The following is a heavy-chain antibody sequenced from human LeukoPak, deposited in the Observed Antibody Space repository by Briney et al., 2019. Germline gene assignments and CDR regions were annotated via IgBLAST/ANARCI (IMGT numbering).Heavy chain of an antibody. CDR3: ARGVPPDYDFWSGYRIYYYYYYMDV. J-gene: IGHJ6*03. CDR1: GYTFTSYD. Sequence: ASVKVSCKASGYTFTSYDINWVRQATGQGLEWMGWMNPNSGNTGYAQKFQGRVTITRNTSISTAYMELSSLRSGDTAVYYCARGVPPDYDFWSGYRIYYYYYYMDVWGKGTTVTVSS. CDR2: MNPNSGNT. V-gene: IGHV1-8*03. D-gene: IGHD3-3*01.